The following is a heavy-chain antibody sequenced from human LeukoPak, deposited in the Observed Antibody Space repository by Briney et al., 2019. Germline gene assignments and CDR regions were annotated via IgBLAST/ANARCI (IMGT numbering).Heavy chain of an antibody. CDR3: ATISQYYYDSSGYFRYGMVV. Sequence: GGSLRLSCAASGFTFSSYSMNWVRQAPGKGLEWVSSIISSSSYIYYADSVKGRFTISRDNAKNSLYLQMNSLRAEDTAVYYGATISQYYYDSSGYFRYGMVVWGRGTTVSVSS. J-gene: IGHJ6*02. V-gene: IGHV3-21*01. CDR2: IISSSSYI. CDR1: GFTFSSYS. D-gene: IGHD3-22*01.